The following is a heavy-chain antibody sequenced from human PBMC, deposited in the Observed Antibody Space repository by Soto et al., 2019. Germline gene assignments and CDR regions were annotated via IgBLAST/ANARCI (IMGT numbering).Heavy chain of an antibody. Sequence: LKISCKGSGYSFTSYWIGWVRQMPGKGLEWMGIIYPGDSDTRYSPSFQGQVTISADKSISTAYLQWSSLKASDTAMYYCARLAVAGTGTTYYYYYGMDVWGQGTTVTVSS. CDR3: ARLAVAGTGTTYYYYYGMDV. D-gene: IGHD6-19*01. V-gene: IGHV5-51*01. CDR2: IYPGDSDT. J-gene: IGHJ6*02. CDR1: GYSFTSYW.